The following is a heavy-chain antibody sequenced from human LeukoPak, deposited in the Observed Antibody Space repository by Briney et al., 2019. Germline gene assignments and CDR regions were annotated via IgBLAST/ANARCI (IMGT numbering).Heavy chain of an antibody. CDR3: AREAGGSPTRYLDY. D-gene: IGHD1-26*01. Sequence: ASVKVSCKASGYTFTSHAMHWVRQAPGQRLEWMGWINVGNGNTKHSQKFQGRVTITRDTSASTAYMELSSLRSEDTAVYYCAREAGGSPTRYLDYWGQGTLVTVSS. J-gene: IGHJ4*02. CDR2: INVGNGNT. CDR1: GYTFTSHA. V-gene: IGHV1-3*01.